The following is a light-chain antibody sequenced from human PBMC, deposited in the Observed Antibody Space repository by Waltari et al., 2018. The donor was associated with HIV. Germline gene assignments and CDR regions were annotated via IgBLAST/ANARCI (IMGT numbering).Light chain of an antibody. CDR3: SSYTTSRTVV. V-gene: IGLV2-14*03. J-gene: IGLJ2*01. CDR1: SSDVGGYNY. CDR2: DVT. Sequence: QSALTQPASVSGSPGQSITISCTGTSSDVGGYNYVSWYQQHPGKAPKLMVYDVTKRPSGVSNRFSGSKSGNTAFLTISGLQAEDEADYYCSSYTTSRTVVFGGGTKLTVL.